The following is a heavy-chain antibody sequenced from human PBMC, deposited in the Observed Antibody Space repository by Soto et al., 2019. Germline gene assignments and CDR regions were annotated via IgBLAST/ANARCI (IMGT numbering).Heavy chain of an antibody. CDR3: ARGRQWLADDFDY. D-gene: IGHD6-19*01. CDR2: INHSGST. Sequence: SETLSLTCAVYGGSFSGYYWSWIRQPPGKGLEWIGEINHSGSTNYNPSLKSRVTISVDTSKNQFSLKLSSVTAADTAVYYCARGRQWLADDFDYWGQGTLATVSS. V-gene: IGHV4-34*01. CDR1: GGSFSGYY. J-gene: IGHJ4*02.